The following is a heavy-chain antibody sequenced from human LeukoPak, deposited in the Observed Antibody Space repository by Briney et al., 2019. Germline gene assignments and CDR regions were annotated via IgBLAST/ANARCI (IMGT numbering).Heavy chain of an antibody. Sequence: GGSLRLSCTASGFSFSTYAMMWVRQAPGKGPEWVSAIRGSGVNTYYADSVKGRFTISRDNSKYTLFLQMNSLRAEDTAVYYCARDPNGDYIGAFDMWGPGTMVTVSS. D-gene: IGHD4-17*01. CDR1: GFSFSTYA. CDR2: IRGSGVNT. J-gene: IGHJ3*02. V-gene: IGHV3-23*01. CDR3: ARDPNGDYIGAFDM.